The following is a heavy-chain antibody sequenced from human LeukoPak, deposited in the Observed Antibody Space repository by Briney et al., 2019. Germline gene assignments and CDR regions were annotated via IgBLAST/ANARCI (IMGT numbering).Heavy chain of an antibody. CDR2: IRYDGSNK. J-gene: IGHJ4*02. D-gene: IGHD2-21*02. CDR1: GFTFSSYC. V-gene: IGHV3-30*02. Sequence: GGSLRLSCAASGFTFSSYCMNWVRQAPGKGLEWVAFIRYDGSNKYYADSVKGRFTISRDNSENTLYLQMNSLRAEDTAVYYCARVEMTAYYFDYWGQGTLVTVSS. CDR3: ARVEMTAYYFDY.